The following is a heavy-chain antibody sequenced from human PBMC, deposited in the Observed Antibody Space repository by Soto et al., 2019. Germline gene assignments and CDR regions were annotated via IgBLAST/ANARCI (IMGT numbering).Heavy chain of an antibody. J-gene: IGHJ4*02. V-gene: IGHV4-31*03. Sequence: QVQLQESGPRLVKPSQTLFLTCTVSGGSITSGTYYWSWIRQQPGKGLEWLGYVYHSGSTYYNPSLKSRVTISVDTSKNQFSLRLSSVTAADTAVYYCARDCTYYGSGNYNFDHWGQGILVTVSA. D-gene: IGHD3-10*01. CDR1: GGSITSGTYY. CDR2: VYHSGST. CDR3: ARDCTYYGSGNYNFDH.